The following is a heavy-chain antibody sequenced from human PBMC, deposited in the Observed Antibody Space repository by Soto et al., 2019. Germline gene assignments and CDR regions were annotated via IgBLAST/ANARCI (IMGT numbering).Heavy chain of an antibody. CDR3: ARDLKSYGDYEGWFDP. J-gene: IGHJ5*02. Sequence: QVQLVQSGAEVKKPGASVKVSCKASGYTFTSYAMRWVRQAPGQRLEWMGWINTGNGNTKYSQKFQGRVTITRDTSASTAYMELSSLRPEDTAVYDCARDLKSYGDYEGWFDPWGQGTLVTVSS. CDR2: INTGNGNT. CDR1: GYTFTSYA. D-gene: IGHD4-17*01. V-gene: IGHV1-3*04.